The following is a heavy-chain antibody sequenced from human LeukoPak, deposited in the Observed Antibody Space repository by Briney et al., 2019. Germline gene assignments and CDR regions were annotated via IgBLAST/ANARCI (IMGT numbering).Heavy chain of an antibody. V-gene: IGHV1-2*02. CDR2: INPNSGGT. CDR1: GYTFTGYY. Sequence: ASVKVSCKASGYTFTGYYMHWVRQAPGQGLEWMGWINPNSGGTNYAQKFQGRVTMTRDTSISTAYMELSRLRSDDTAVYYCARDIAVAGTVYYYGMDVWGQGTTVTVSS. J-gene: IGHJ6*02. D-gene: IGHD6-19*01. CDR3: ARDIAVAGTVYYYGMDV.